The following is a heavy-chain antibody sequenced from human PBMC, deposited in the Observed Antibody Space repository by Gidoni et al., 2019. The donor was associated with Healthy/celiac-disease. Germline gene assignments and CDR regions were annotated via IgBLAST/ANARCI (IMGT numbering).Heavy chain of an antibody. V-gene: IGHV4-34*01. D-gene: IGHD6-13*01. CDR2: INHSGST. Sequence: QVQLQQWGAGLLKPSETLSLTCAVYGGSFSGYYWSWIRQPPGKGLEWIGEINHSGSTNYNPSLKSRVTISVDTSKNQFSLKLSSVTAADTAVYYCARGKGFTAPAGEYFQHWGQGTLVTVSS. J-gene: IGHJ1*01. CDR3: ARGKGFTAPAGEYFQH. CDR1: GGSFSGYY.